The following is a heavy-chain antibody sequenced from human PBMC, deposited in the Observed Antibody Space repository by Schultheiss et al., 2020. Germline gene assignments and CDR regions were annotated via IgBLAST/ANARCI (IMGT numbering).Heavy chain of an antibody. D-gene: IGHD3-10*01. CDR2: ISSSSSYI. CDR3: AREWFSTFDI. V-gene: IGHV3-21*01. CDR1: GFTFSNYG. J-gene: IGHJ3*02. Sequence: GGSLRLSCAASGFTFSNYGMHWVRQAPGKGLEWVSSISSSSSYIYYADSVKGRFIISRDNAKNSLYLQMTSLRAEDTAVYYCAREWFSTFDIWGQGTMVTVSS.